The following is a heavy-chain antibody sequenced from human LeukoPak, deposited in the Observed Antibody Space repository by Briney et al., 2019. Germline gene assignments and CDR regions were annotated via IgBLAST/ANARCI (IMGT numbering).Heavy chain of an antibody. D-gene: IGHD2-21*02. CDR3: ARTDCGGDCYLVFDY. CDR2: IKKDGSDK. CDR1: GFTFSSYG. V-gene: IGHV3-7*01. J-gene: IGHJ4*02. Sequence: GGSLRLSCAASGFTFSSYGMHWVRQAPGKGLEWVANIKKDGSDKYYVDSVKGRFTISRDNAKASLYLQMNSLRAEDTAVYYCARTDCGGDCYLVFDYWGQGTLVTVSS.